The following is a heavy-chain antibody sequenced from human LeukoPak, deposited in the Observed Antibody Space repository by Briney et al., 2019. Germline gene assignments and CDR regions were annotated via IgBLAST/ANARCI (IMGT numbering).Heavy chain of an antibody. CDR1: GFSLSTSGMC. CDR2: IDWDDDK. Sequence: SGPTLVNPTQTLTLTCTFSGFSLSTSGMCVSWIRQPPGKALEWLARIDWDDDKYYSTSLKTRLTISKDTSKNQVVLTMTNMDPVDTATYYCARISPGIAAAAQDAFDIWGQGTMVTVSS. V-gene: IGHV2-70*11. J-gene: IGHJ3*02. D-gene: IGHD6-13*01. CDR3: ARISPGIAAAAQDAFDI.